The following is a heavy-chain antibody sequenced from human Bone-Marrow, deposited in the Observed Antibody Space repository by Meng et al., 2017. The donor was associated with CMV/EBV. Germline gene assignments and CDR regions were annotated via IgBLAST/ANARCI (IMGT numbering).Heavy chain of an antibody. CDR1: GFTFSSYW. CDR2: IKQDGSEK. CDR3: AKPYSSSWYGWSDWFDP. V-gene: IGHV3-7*01. D-gene: IGHD6-13*01. J-gene: IGHJ5*02. Sequence: GESLKISCAASGFTFSSYWMSWVRQAPGKGLEWVANIKQDGSEKYYVDSVKGRFTISRDNAKNSLYLQMNSLRAEDTAVYYCAKPYSSSWYGWSDWFDPWGQGTLVTVSS.